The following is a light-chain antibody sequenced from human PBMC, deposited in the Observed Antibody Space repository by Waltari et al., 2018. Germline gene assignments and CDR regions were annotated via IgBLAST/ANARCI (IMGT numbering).Light chain of an antibody. Sequence: QSALTQPPSASGSPGQSVTISCTGTSRDVGGYKYVSWYQQHPGKGPNLMIYEVSKRPSGVPDRFSGSKSGNTASLTVSGLQAEDEADYYCSSYAGSIYVFGTGTKVTVL. CDR1: SRDVGGYKY. J-gene: IGLJ1*01. CDR3: SSYAGSIYV. V-gene: IGLV2-8*01. CDR2: EVS.